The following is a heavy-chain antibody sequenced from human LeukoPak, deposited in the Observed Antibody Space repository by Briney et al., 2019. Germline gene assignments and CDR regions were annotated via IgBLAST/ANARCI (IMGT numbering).Heavy chain of an antibody. Sequence: ASVKVSCKASGYTFTGYYMHWVRQAPGQGLEWMGWINPNSGGTNYAQKFQGWVTMTRDTSISTTYMELSRLRSDDTAVYYCARGAAAGTGDPRNWFDPWGQGTLVTVSS. CDR1: GYTFTGYY. V-gene: IGHV1-2*04. CDR2: INPNSGGT. D-gene: IGHD6-13*01. CDR3: ARGAAAGTGDPRNWFDP. J-gene: IGHJ5*02.